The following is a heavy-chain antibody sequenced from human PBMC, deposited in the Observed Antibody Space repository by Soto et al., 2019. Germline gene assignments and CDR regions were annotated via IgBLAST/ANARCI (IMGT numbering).Heavy chain of an antibody. D-gene: IGHD3-10*01. J-gene: IGHJ4*02. V-gene: IGHV3-23*01. CDR3: AKSLRGVMMDFDY. CDR2: IRGSAGST. CDR1: GFTFSINA. Sequence: EVQLLESGGGLVQPGGSLRLSCAASGFTFSINAMSWVRQAPGKGLEWVSAIRGSAGSTYYADSVKGRFTISRDNSKTILYLQMNSLRAGATALYYCAKSLRGVMMDFDYWGQGTLVTVSS.